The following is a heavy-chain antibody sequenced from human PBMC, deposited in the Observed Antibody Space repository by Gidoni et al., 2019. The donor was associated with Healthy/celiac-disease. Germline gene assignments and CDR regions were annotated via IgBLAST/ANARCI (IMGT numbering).Heavy chain of an antibody. D-gene: IGHD3-22*01. CDR2: ISSSSSYT. Sequence: QVQLVESGGGLVKPGGSLTLPCAPSAFTFRDYYMSWIRQAPGKGLEWVSYISSSSSYTNYADSVKGRFTISRDNAKNSLYLQMNSLRAEDTAVYYWARGGPIYEWPPDHAFDIWGQGTMVTVSS. V-gene: IGHV3-11*06. CDR1: AFTFRDYY. J-gene: IGHJ3*02. CDR3: ARGGPIYEWPPDHAFDI.